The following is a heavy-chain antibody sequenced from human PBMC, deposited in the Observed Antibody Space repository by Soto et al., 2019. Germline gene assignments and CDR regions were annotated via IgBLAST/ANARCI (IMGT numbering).Heavy chain of an antibody. D-gene: IGHD6-13*01. Sequence: GESLKISCKGSGYSFTSYWIGWVRQMPGKGLEWMGIIYPGDSDTRYSPSFQGQVTISADKSISTAYLQWSSLKASDTAMYYCARHQGDGIAAAGTFDYWGQGTQVTVSS. CDR1: GYSFTSYW. CDR3: ARHQGDGIAAAGTFDY. CDR2: IYPGDSDT. V-gene: IGHV5-51*01. J-gene: IGHJ4*02.